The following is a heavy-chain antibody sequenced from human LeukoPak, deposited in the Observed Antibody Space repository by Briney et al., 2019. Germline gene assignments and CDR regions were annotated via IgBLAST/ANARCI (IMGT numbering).Heavy chain of an antibody. J-gene: IGHJ4*02. CDR1: GFTFNNYG. Sequence: GGSLRLSCAASGFTFNNYGMHWVRQAPGQGLEWLAVTTNDGSKKYYAESVKGRFTITRDNSKNTLTLQMNALGVGDTAVYYCAKAFAGGIDYWGQGALVTVSS. CDR3: AKAFAGGIDY. D-gene: IGHD3-16*01. V-gene: IGHV3-30*18. CDR2: TTNDGSKK.